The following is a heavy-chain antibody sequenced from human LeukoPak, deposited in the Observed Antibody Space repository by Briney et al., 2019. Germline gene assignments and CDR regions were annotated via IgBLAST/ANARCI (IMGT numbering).Heavy chain of an antibody. D-gene: IGHD3-10*01. V-gene: IGHV3-74*03. Sequence: GGSLRLSCAASGFTFSGYYMHWVRQAPGKGPVWVSRINSDGSDITYADSVKGRFTISRDNAKNSLYLQMNSLRAEDTAVYYCANDYGSRKFDYWGQGTLVTVSS. CDR1: GFTFSGYY. J-gene: IGHJ4*02. CDR2: INSDGSDI. CDR3: ANDYGSRKFDY.